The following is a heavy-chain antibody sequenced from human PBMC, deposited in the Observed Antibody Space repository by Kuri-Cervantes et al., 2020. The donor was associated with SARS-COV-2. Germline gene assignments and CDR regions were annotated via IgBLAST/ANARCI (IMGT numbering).Heavy chain of an antibody. Sequence: GGSLRLSCAASGFTFSSYRMNWVRQAPGKGLEWVSTISGSGGTTYYADSVKGRFTISRDNSKNTLYLQINSLRAEDTAVYYCAKGLNYYVSSGYETWGQGTLVTVSS. CDR1: GFTFSSYR. V-gene: IGHV3-23*01. CDR2: ISGSGGTT. J-gene: IGHJ5*02. CDR3: AKGLNYYVSSGYET. D-gene: IGHD3-22*01.